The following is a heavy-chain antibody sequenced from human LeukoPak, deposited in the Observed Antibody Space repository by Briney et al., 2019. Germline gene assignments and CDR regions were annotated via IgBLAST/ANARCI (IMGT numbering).Heavy chain of an antibody. CDR1: GFTVSSNY. Sequence: GGSLRLSCAASGFTVSSNYMSWVRQAPGKGLEWVSLIYSGGRIFYADSVKGRFIISTDNSKNTLYLQMNSLRAEDTAVYYCASGFSYGKVDYCGQGTLVTVSS. CDR3: ASGFSYGKVDY. J-gene: IGHJ4*02. V-gene: IGHV3-66*01. D-gene: IGHD5-18*01. CDR2: IYSGGRI.